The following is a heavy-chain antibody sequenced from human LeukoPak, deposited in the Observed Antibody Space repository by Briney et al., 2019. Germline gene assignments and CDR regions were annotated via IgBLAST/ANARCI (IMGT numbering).Heavy chain of an antibody. V-gene: IGHV3-11*01. D-gene: IGHD5-18*01. CDR1: GFTFSDYY. CDR2: ITTSGSTI. J-gene: IGHJ6*02. CDR3: ARSNSYGYVRTMDV. Sequence: GGSPRLSCVASGFTFSDYYMNWIRQAPGKGLEWVSYITTSGSTIYYIDSVKGRFTISRDNAKNSLYLQMNSLRAEDTAVYYCARSNSYGYVRTMDVWGQGTTVTVSS.